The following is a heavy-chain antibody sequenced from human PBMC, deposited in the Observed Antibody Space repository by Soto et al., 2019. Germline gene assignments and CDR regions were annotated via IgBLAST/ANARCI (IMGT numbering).Heavy chain of an antibody. D-gene: IGHD2-21*02. Sequence: QVQLQESGPGLVKPSETLSLTCTVSSGSINSGDYYWSWIRQPPGKGLEWIGYIYYSGTTYYNPSLKSRVTISVDTAKNVFSLKLSSLTAADTAVYYCARAGRRSGDHTPGWLDPWGQGTLVTVSS. CDR1: SGSINSGDYY. J-gene: IGHJ5*02. V-gene: IGHV4-30-4*01. CDR2: IYYSGTT. CDR3: ARAGRRSGDHTPGWLDP.